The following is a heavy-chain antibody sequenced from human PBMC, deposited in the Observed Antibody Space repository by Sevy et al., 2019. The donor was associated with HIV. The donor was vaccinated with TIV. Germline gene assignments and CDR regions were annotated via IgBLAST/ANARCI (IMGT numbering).Heavy chain of an antibody. J-gene: IGHJ4*02. CDR3: AREHWYYDSSGYAGLDY. D-gene: IGHD3-22*01. CDR1: GFIFSDYY. CDR2: ISSTSCSTI. V-gene: IGHV3-11*01. Sequence: GGSLRLSCAASGFIFSDYYKSWIRQAPGKGLEWVSSISSTSCSTIDYAESVKGRFTISRDNTKNSLSLQMNSLRVEDTAMYYCAREHWYYDSSGYAGLDYWGQGTLVTVSS.